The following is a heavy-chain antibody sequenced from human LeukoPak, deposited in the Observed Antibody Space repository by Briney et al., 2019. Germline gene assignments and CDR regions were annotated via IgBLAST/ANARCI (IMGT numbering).Heavy chain of an antibody. CDR2: ISGSGSST. CDR1: GFTFSSYA. D-gene: IGHD5-18*01. CDR3: ARGPTYTAMVTGLYYYYGMDV. J-gene: IGHJ6*02. Sequence: GGSLRLSCAASGFTFSSYAMSWVHQAPGKGLEWVSTISGSGSSTYYADSVKGRFTISRDNAKNSLYLQMNSLRAEDTAVYYCARGPTYTAMVTGLYYYYGMDVWGQGTTVTVSS. V-gene: IGHV3-21*01.